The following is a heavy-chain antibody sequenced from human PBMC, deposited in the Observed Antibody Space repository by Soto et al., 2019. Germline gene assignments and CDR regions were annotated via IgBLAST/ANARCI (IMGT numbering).Heavy chain of an antibody. V-gene: IGHV3-23*01. J-gene: IGHJ4*02. D-gene: IGHD5-18*01. CDR3: ARYSYGPRGYFDY. CDR1: GFTFSSYS. Sequence: GGSLRLSCAASGFTFSSYSMSWVRQAPGKGLEWVSAISGSGGSTYYADSVKGRFTISRDNSKNTLYLQMNSLRAEDTAVYYCARYSYGPRGYFDYWGQGTLVTVSS. CDR2: ISGSGGST.